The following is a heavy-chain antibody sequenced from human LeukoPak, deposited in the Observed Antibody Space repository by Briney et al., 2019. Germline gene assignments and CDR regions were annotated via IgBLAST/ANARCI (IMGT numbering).Heavy chain of an antibody. Sequence: GGSLRLSCAASGFTFSSYSMNWVRQAPGTGPEWVSSISSSGSNIYYGDSVKGRFTISRDNAKNSLYLQMNSLRAEDTAVYYCAKDVGSFLDYWGQGTLVTVSS. CDR1: GFTFSSYS. V-gene: IGHV3-21*04. D-gene: IGHD2-15*01. CDR3: AKDVGSFLDY. CDR2: ISSSGSNI. J-gene: IGHJ4*02.